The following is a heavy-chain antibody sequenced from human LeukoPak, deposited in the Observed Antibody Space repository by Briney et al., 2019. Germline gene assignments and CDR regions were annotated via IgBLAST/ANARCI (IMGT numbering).Heavy chain of an antibody. J-gene: IGHJ6*02. CDR2: INHSGST. CDR3: ARKWAFRAVWGGYYGMDV. D-gene: IGHD3-16*01. V-gene: IGHV4-39*07. Sequence: MTSETLSLTCSVSGDSLSSSSYYLVWIRQPPGKGLEWIGEINHSGSTNYNPSLKSRVTISVDTSKNQFSLKLSSVTAADTAVYYCARKWAFRAVWGGYYGMDVWGQGTTVTVSS. CDR1: GDSLSSSSYY.